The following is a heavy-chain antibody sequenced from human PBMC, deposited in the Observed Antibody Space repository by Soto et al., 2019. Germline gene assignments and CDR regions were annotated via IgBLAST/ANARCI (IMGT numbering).Heavy chain of an antibody. CDR3: VRESAAPYYYYGMDV. D-gene: IGHD3-16*01. CDR1: GYTFTRYG. V-gene: IGHV1-18*01. J-gene: IGHJ6*02. CDR2: ISGYDGRT. Sequence: QVHLVQSGAEVKKPGASVKVSCKTSGYTFTRYGISWVRQAPGQGLEWMGWISGYDGRTNFAQKVQDRVTMTTDTSTSTVCMELRSMSSDDTALYYCVRESAAPYYYYGMDVWGQGTTVTVSS.